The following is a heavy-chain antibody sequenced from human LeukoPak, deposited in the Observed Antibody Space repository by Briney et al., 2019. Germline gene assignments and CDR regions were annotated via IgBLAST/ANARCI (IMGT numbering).Heavy chain of an antibody. J-gene: IGHJ4*02. CDR2: ISSSSSYI. CDR3: ARVHYYDSSGYYA. CDR1: GFTFSSYN. Sequence: GGSLRLSCAASGFTFSSYNMNWVRQAPGKGLELVSSISSSSSYIYYADSVKGRFTISRDNAKNSLYLQMNSLRAEDTAVYYCARVHYYDSSGYYAWGQGTLVTVSS. D-gene: IGHD3-22*01. V-gene: IGHV3-21*01.